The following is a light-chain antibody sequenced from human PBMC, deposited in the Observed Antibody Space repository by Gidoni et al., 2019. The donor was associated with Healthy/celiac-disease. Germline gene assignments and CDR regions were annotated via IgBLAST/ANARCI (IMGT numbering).Light chain of an antibody. J-gene: IGKJ4*01. Sequence: EIVLTPSPATLSLYPGERATLPCRASRSVSSYLAWYQQKPGQAPRLLIYDASNRATGIPARFSGSGSGTDFTLTISSLEPEDFAVYYCQQRSNWPPLTFGGGTKVEIK. CDR1: RSVSSY. V-gene: IGKV3-11*01. CDR3: QQRSNWPPLT. CDR2: DAS.